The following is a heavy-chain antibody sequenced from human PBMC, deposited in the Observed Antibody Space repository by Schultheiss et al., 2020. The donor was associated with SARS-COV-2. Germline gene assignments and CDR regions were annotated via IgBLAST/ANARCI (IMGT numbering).Heavy chain of an antibody. CDR2: MNPNSGNT. CDR1: GYTFTGYY. V-gene: IGHV1-8*03. J-gene: IGHJ4*02. Sequence: ASVKVSCKASGYTFTGYYMHWVRQAPGQGPEWMGWMNPNSGNTGYAQKFQGRVTITADKSTSTAYMELSSLRSEDTAVYYCARGVIKMVRGVISYYFDYWGQGTLVTVSS. D-gene: IGHD3-10*01. CDR3: ARGVIKMVRGVISYYFDY.